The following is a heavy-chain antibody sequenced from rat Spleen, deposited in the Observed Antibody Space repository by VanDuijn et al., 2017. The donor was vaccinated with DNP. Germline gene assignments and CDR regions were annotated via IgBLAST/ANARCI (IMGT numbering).Heavy chain of an antibody. CDR3: TRYGGNSGYFDF. Sequence: QVQLEESGPGLMQPSETLSLTCTVSGFSLTSNGVGWVRQPLGKGLVWMGIIWAGGSTNYNSALKSRLSISRDTSKSQVFLKMNSLQTDDTGTYYCTRYGGNSGYFDFWGQGVLVTVSS. CDR2: IWAGGST. V-gene: IGHV2-72*01. D-gene: IGHD4-4*01. J-gene: IGHJ2*01. CDR1: GFSLTSNG.